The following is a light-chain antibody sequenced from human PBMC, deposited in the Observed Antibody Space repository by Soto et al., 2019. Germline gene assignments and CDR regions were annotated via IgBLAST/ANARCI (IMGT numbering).Light chain of an antibody. CDR1: SGDVGGYNS. CDR2: EVS. CDR3: SSYTSTSAWV. Sequence: QSALTQPASVSGSPGQSITISCTGTSGDVGGYNSVSWFQQHPGKAPQLIIYEVSNRPSGVSNRFSGSKSGNTAFLTISGLQAEDETDYYCSSYTSTSAWVFGGGTKVTVL. V-gene: IGLV2-14*01. J-gene: IGLJ3*02.